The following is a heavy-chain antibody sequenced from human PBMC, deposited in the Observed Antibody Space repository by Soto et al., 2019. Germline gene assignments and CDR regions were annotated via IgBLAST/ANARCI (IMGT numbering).Heavy chain of an antibody. D-gene: IGHD2-2*01. V-gene: IGHV3-9*01. CDR1: GVNFNEYG. Sequence: PGGSLRLSCAASGVNFNEYGMHWVRQAPGKGLEWVSSISWNGGGIGYADSVKGRFTISRDNSKSTLYLQMNSLRADDTALYYCAKDGSTTWNFYFDSWGQGILVTVSS. CDR3: AKDGSTTWNFYFDS. CDR2: ISWNGGGI. J-gene: IGHJ4*02.